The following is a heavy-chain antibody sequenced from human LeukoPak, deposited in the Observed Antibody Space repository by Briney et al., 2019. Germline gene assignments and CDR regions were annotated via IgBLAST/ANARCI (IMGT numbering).Heavy chain of an antibody. J-gene: IGHJ6*03. CDR1: GYSFTSYW. CDR2: IYPGDSDT. Sequence: GESLKISCKGSGYSFTSYWIGWVRQMPGKGLEWMGIIYPGDSDTRYSPSFQGQVTISADKSISTAYLQWSSLKASDTAMYYCARLTIDSSLSPAIYYYMDVWGKGTTVTVSS. V-gene: IGHV5-51*01. D-gene: IGHD6-6*01. CDR3: ARLTIDSSLSPAIYYYMDV.